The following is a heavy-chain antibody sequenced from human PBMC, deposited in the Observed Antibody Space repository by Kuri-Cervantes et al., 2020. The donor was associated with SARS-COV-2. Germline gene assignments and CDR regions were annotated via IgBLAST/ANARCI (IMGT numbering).Heavy chain of an antibody. CDR3: AKVREWELLASPDY. J-gene: IGHJ4*02. CDR2: IRYDGSNK. V-gene: IGHV3-30*02. D-gene: IGHD1-26*01. Sequence: LSLTCAASGFTFSSYGMHWVRQAPGKGLEWVAFIRYDGSNKYYADSVKGRFTISRDNSKNTLYLQMNSLRAEDTAVYYCAKVREWELLASPDYWGQGTLVTVSS. CDR1: GFTFSSYG.